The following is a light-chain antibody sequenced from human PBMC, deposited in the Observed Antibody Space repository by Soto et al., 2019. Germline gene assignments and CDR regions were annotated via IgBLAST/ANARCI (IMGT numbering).Light chain of an antibody. V-gene: IGLV7-43*01. CDR3: LLYYGGAHGL. J-gene: IGLJ2*01. CDR2: STS. CDR1: AGAVTSAYY. Sequence: QAVVTQEPSLTVSPGGTVTLTCASSAGAVTSAYYTNWLQQKPGQAPRALIYSTSEKHSWTPARCSGSLLGGKAALTLSAEQPEDEADYYCLLYYGGAHGLFGGGTKVTVL.